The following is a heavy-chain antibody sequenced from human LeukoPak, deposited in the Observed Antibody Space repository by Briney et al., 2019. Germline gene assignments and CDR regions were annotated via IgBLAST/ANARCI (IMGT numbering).Heavy chain of an antibody. D-gene: IGHD2-15*01. J-gene: IGHJ4*02. CDR2: ISGSGDST. CDR3: ARIPQVAVIAVPNFDH. CDR1: GFTFSNYA. V-gene: IGHV3-23*01. Sequence: GGSLRLSCVASGFTFSNYAMTWVRQAPGKGLEWVSDISGSGDSTYYADSVKGRFTISRDISKNTLSLRMNSLRTEDTAVYYCARIPQVAVIAVPNFDHWGQGTLVTVSS.